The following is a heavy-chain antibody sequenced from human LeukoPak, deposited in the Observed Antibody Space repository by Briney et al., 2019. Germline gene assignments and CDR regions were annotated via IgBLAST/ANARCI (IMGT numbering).Heavy chain of an antibody. Sequence: GASVKVSCKASGYTFTGYYMHWVRQAPGQGLEWMGWINPNSGGTNYAQKFQGRVTMTRDTSISTAYMELSRLRSDDTAVYYCARAAATMIVRAAFDIWGQGTMVTVSS. CDR3: ARAAATMIVRAAFDI. CDR2: INPNSGGT. CDR1: GYTFTGYY. V-gene: IGHV1-2*02. D-gene: IGHD3-22*01. J-gene: IGHJ3*02.